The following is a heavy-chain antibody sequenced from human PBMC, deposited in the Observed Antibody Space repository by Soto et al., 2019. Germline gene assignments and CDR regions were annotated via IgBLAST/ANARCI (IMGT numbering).Heavy chain of an antibody. CDR3: ARANSSTWYKLEYKWFDP. D-gene: IGHD6-13*01. J-gene: IGHJ5*02. CDR2: MYYSETT. V-gene: IGHV4-59*01. Sequence: SETLSLPCTVSGASINDFYWSWIRQTPGKGLEWVGFMYYSETTKYNPSLKGRVNMSLDTSKNQVSLHLKSVTAADTAVYYCARANSSTWYKLEYKWFDPWGQGTQVTVSS. CDR1: GASINDFY.